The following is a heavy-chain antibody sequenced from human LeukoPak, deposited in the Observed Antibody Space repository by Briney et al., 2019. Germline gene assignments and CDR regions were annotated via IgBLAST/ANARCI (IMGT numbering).Heavy chain of an antibody. CDR1: GFTFSNYW. J-gene: IGHJ3*01. CDR3: ARPESASRLGAYYYDSSGCHV. V-gene: IGHV3-7*01. CDR2: IKQDRSEK. Sequence: GGSLRLSCAASGFTFSNYWMSWVRQAPGKGLEWVANIKQDRSEKYYVDSVKGRFTISRDNAKNSLYLQMNSLRAEDTAVYYCARPESASRLGAYYYDSSGCHVWGQGTMVTVSS. D-gene: IGHD3-22*01.